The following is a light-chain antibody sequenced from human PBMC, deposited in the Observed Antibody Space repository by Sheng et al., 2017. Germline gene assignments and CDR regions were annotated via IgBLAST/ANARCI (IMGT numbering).Light chain of an antibody. V-gene: IGKV1-33*01. Sequence: DIQMTQSPSSLSASVGDRVTITCQASQDITKYLNWYQQKPGKAPKLLIYDASNLKTGVPSRFSGSGSGTDFTFTISSLQPEDIATYYCQQYGNLPLTFGGGTKVEIK. CDR2: DAS. CDR1: QDITKY. CDR3: QQYGNLPLT. J-gene: IGKJ4*01.